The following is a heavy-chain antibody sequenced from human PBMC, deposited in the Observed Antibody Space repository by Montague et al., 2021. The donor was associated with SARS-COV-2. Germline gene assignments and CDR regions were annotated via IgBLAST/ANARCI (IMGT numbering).Heavy chain of an antibody. Sequence: SLRLSCAASGFPFSNYWMHWVRQAPGKGLVWVSRIKSDGSNTNYADFVKGRFTISRDNAKNTLFLQMNSLTVEDTAVCYCASPLWHWDLGVDYWGQGTLVTVSS. D-gene: IGHD1-26*01. CDR2: IKSDGSNT. CDR3: ASPLWHWDLGVDY. CDR1: GFPFSNYW. J-gene: IGHJ4*02. V-gene: IGHV3-74*01.